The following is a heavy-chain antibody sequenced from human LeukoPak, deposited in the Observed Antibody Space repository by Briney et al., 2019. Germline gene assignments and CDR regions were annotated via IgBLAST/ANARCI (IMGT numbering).Heavy chain of an antibody. Sequence: GGSLRLSCAASGFTFSGYSMNWVRQAPGKGLEWVSSISSSSSYIYYADSVKGRFTISRDNAKNSLYLQMNSLRAEDTAVYYCASRDYYYYYMDVWGKGTTVTVSS. D-gene: IGHD5-24*01. CDR1: GFTFSGYS. J-gene: IGHJ6*03. V-gene: IGHV3-21*01. CDR2: ISSSSSYI. CDR3: ASRDYYYYYMDV.